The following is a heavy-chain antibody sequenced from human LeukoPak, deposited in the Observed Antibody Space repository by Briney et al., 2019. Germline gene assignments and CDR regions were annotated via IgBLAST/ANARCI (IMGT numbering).Heavy chain of an antibody. Sequence: PGGSLRLSCAASGFTFSSCEMNWVRQAPGKGLEWLAGIWEDGSNIYYADSVKGRFTISRDNSKNTLYLQMNSLRAEDTAVYYCARVGYNSGWYEYWGQGTLVSVSS. V-gene: IGHV3-33*08. CDR3: ARVGYNSGWYEY. J-gene: IGHJ4*02. D-gene: IGHD6-19*01. CDR1: GFTFSSCE. CDR2: IWEDGSNI.